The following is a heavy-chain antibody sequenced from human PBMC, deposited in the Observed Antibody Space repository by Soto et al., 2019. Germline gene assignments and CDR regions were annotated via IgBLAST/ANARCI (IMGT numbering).Heavy chain of an antibody. V-gene: IGHV3-23*01. J-gene: IGHJ4*02. D-gene: IGHD6-25*01. CDR1: GFTFSSYA. CDR3: AKSGYVLVPAWRY. Sequence: PGGSLRLSCAASGFTFSSYAMSWVRQAPGKGLEWVSAISGSGGSTYYADSVKGRFTIPRDNSRNTLYLQMNSLRAEDTAVYYCAKSGYVLVPAWRYWGQGTLVTVSS. CDR2: ISGSGGST.